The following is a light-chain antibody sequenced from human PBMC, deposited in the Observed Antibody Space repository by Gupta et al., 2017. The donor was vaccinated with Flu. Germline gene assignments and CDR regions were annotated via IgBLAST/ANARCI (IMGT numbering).Light chain of an antibody. Sequence: DIVTTQSPDSLAVSLGERATLTCTSSQSVLYSSNDTNYLAWYQQKPGQPPKLLIHWASTRESGVPDRFSGSGSGTDFTLTISSLHAEDVAVYYCQQFYTTPLAFGPGTKVHIK. CDR2: WAS. V-gene: IGKV4-1*01. CDR3: QQFYTTPLA. CDR1: QSVLYSSNDTNY. J-gene: IGKJ3*01.